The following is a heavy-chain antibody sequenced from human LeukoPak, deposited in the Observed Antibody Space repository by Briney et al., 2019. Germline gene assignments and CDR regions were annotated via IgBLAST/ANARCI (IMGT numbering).Heavy chain of an antibody. CDR1: GGSFRGYY. CDR2: INHSGST. CDR3: ARRPTRWGDYYYYMDV. J-gene: IGHJ6*03. D-gene: IGHD3-16*01. Sequence: SETLSLTCAVYGGSFRGYYWSWIRQPPGKGLEWIGEINHSGSTNYNPSLKSRVTISVDTSKNQFSLKLSSVTAADTAVYYCARRPTRWGDYYYYMDVWGKGTTVTVSS. V-gene: IGHV4-34*01.